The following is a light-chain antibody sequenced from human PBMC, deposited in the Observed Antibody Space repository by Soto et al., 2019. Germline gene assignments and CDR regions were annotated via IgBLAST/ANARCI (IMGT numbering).Light chain of an antibody. V-gene: IGLV2-14*01. CDR3: SSYTTSNTLV. CDR2: EVS. CDR1: SGDVGAYTY. Sequence: QSALTQPASVSGSPGQSITISCTGTSGDVGAYTYVSWYQQHPGKAPKLMIFEVSDRPSGVSNRFSGSKSGNTASLTISGLQAEDEADYYCSSYTTSNTLVFGGGTKVTVL. J-gene: IGLJ2*01.